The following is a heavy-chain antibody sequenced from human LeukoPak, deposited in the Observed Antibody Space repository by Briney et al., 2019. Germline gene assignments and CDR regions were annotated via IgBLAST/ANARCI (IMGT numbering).Heavy chain of an antibody. CDR3: AKDNDYVWGSYRSLRGGFDY. Sequence: TGGSLRLSCAASGFTFSSYAMSWVRQAPGKGLEWVSAISGSGGSTYYADSVKGRFTISRDNSKNTLYLQMNSLRAEDTAVYYCAKDNDYVWGSYRSLRGGFDYWGQGTLVTVSS. CDR2: ISGSGGST. CDR1: GFTFSSYA. V-gene: IGHV3-23*01. D-gene: IGHD3-16*02. J-gene: IGHJ4*02.